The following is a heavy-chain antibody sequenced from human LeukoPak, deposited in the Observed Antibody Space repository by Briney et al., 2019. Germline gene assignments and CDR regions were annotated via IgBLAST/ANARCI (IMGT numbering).Heavy chain of an antibody. CDR1: GFTFSSYV. J-gene: IGHJ4*02. CDR3: ARDPRGSTGD. CDR2: ISYDGSNK. D-gene: IGHD1-26*01. Sequence: GGSLRLSCAASGFTFSSYVMHWVRQAPGKGLEWVAVISYDGSNKYYADSVKGRFTISRDNSKNTLYLQMNSLRAEDTAVYYCARDPRGSTGDWGQGTLVTVSS. V-gene: IGHV3-30-3*01.